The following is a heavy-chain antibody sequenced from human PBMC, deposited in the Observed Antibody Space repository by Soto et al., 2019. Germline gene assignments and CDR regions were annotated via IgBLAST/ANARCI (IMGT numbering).Heavy chain of an antibody. CDR1: GYSFTSYW. CDR3: ARGHSDYDSSGYESDS. D-gene: IGHD3-22*01. V-gene: IGHV5-51*01. Sequence: GESLKISCKGSGYSFTSYWISWVRQMPGKGLEWMGIIYPGDSDTRYSPSFQGQVTISADKSISTAYLQWSSLKASDTAMYYCARGHSDYDSSGYESDSWGQGTLVTVSS. J-gene: IGHJ4*02. CDR2: IYPGDSDT.